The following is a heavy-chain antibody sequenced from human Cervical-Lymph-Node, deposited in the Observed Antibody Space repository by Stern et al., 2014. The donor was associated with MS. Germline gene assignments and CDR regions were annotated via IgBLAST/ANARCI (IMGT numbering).Heavy chain of an antibody. V-gene: IGHV1-8*01. CDR3: GRGMDIVATDTDY. CDR1: GYTFTSYD. J-gene: IGHJ4*02. D-gene: IGHD5-12*01. Sequence: VQLVQSGAEVKKPGASVKVSCKASGYTFTSYDINWVRQAPGQGLEWMGWMNPNSGNTGYAQKFQGRVTMTRNTSIRPAYMEMSSLRSEDTAVYYCGRGMDIVATDTDYWGQGTLGTVSS. CDR2: MNPNSGNT.